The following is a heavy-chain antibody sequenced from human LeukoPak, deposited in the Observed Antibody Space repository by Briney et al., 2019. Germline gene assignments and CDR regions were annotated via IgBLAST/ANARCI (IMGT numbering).Heavy chain of an antibody. CDR1: GFTFSSYA. V-gene: IGHV3-23*01. D-gene: IGHD3-9*01. Sequence: GGSLRLSCAASGFTFSSYAMSWVRQAPGKGLEWVSAISGSGGSTYYADSVKGRFTISRDNSKNTLYLQMDSLRAEDTAVYYCAKDMRFDWTPYYFDYWGQGTLVTVSS. J-gene: IGHJ4*02. CDR3: AKDMRFDWTPYYFDY. CDR2: ISGSGGST.